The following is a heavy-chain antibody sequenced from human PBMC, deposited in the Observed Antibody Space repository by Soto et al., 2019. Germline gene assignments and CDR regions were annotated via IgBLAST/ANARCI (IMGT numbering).Heavy chain of an antibody. Sequence: SVKVSCKASGGTFSSYAISWVRQAPGQGLEWMGGIIPIFGTTNYAQKFQGRVTITADESTSTAYMELSSLRSEDTAVYYCARDRDSYAAMGNYWGQGTLVTVSS. CDR1: GGTFSSYA. J-gene: IGHJ4*02. CDR3: ARDRDSYAAMGNY. CDR2: IIPIFGTT. V-gene: IGHV1-69*13. D-gene: IGHD5-18*01.